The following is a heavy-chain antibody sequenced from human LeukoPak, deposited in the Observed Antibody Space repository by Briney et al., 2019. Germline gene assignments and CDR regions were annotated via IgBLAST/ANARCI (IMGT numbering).Heavy chain of an antibody. CDR3: ARRYCSGGSCYRNWFDP. D-gene: IGHD2-15*01. V-gene: IGHV5-51*01. CDR1: GYSFTNYW. Sequence: GASLQISCKGSGYSFTNYWIGWGRQLPGKGLEWMGIIYPGDSDTTYSPSFQGQVTISADKSISTAYLQWSSLKASDTAIYYCARRYCSGGSCYRNWFDPWGQGTLVTVSS. J-gene: IGHJ5*02. CDR2: IYPGDSDT.